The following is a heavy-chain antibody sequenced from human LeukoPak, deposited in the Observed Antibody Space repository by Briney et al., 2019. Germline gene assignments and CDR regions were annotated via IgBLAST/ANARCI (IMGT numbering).Heavy chain of an antibody. D-gene: IGHD1-26*01. CDR3: AKGGKWDVTPFDY. V-gene: IGHV3-23*01. CDR2: ISGGGGST. Sequence: GGSLRLSCATSGFTFSSYAMTWVRQAPGKGLEWVSAISGGGGSTYYADSVKGRFTISRDNSKNTLYLQVNSLRAEDTAVYYCAKGGKWDVTPFDYWGQGTLVTVSS. CDR1: GFTFSSYA. J-gene: IGHJ4*02.